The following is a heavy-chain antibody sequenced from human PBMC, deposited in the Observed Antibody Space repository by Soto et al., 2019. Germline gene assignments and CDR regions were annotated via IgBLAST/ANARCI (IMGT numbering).Heavy chain of an antibody. V-gene: IGHV3-53*01. D-gene: IGHD5-12*01. J-gene: IGHJ6*02. Sequence: HPGGSLRLSCAASGFTVSSNYMSWVRQAPGKGLEWVSVIYSGGSTYYADSVKGRFTISRDNSKNTLYLQMNSLRAEDTAVYYCARVPRWLQFSGMDVWGQGTTVTVSS. CDR1: GFTVSSNY. CDR3: ARVPRWLQFSGMDV. CDR2: IYSGGST.